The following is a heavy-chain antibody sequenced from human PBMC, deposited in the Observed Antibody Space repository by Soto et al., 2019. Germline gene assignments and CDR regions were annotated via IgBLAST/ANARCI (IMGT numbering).Heavy chain of an antibody. D-gene: IGHD2-8*01. CDR2: ISAYNGNT. V-gene: IGHV1-18*01. CDR1: GYTFTSYG. J-gene: IGHJ4*02. Sequence: ASVKVSCKASGYTFTSYGISWVRQAPGQGLEWMGWISAYNGNTNYAQKLQGRVTTTTDTSTSTAYMELRSLRSDDTAVYYCARWGCTNGVCYPTATFDSWGQGTLATGSS. CDR3: ARWGCTNGVCYPTATFDS.